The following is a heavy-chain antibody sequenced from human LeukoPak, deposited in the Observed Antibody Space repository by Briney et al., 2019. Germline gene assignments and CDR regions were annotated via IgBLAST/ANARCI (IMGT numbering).Heavy chain of an antibody. J-gene: IGHJ5*02. CDR1: GFTFSSYA. D-gene: IGHD2-2*01. CDR3: AKSGYCSSTSCYVLDWFDP. Sequence: GGSLRLSCAASGFTFSSYAMSWVRQAPGKGLEWVSAISGSGGSTYYADSVKGRFTISRDNSKNARYLQMNSPRAEDTAVYYCAKSGYCSSTSCYVLDWFDPWGQGTLVTVSS. V-gene: IGHV3-23*01. CDR2: ISGSGGST.